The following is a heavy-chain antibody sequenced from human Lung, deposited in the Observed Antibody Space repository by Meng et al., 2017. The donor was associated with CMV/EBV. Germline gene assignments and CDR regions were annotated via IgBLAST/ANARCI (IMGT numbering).Heavy chain of an antibody. CDR2: INSDGSST. CDR1: GFTFSSYW. CDR3: ARPAHDYSTSFDY. V-gene: IGHV3-74*01. J-gene: IGHJ4*02. Sequence: GESXKISCAASGFTFSSYWMHWVRQAPGKGLVWVSRINSDGSSTSYADSVKGRFTISRDNAKNTLYLQMNSLRAEDTAVYYCARPAHDYSTSFDYWGQGTLVTFSS. D-gene: IGHD4-11*01.